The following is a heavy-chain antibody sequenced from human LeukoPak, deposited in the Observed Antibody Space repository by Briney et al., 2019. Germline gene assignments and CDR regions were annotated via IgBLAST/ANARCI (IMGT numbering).Heavy chain of an antibody. V-gene: IGHV4-59*01. CDR2: IYYSGST. Sequence: PSETLSLTCTVSGGSISSYYWSWTRQPPGKGLEWIGYIYYSGSTNYNPSLKSRVTISVDTSKNQFSLKLSSVTAADTAVYYCATETRSYYYYGMDVWGQGTTVTVSS. CDR3: ATETRSYYYYGMDV. CDR1: GGSISSYY. J-gene: IGHJ6*02.